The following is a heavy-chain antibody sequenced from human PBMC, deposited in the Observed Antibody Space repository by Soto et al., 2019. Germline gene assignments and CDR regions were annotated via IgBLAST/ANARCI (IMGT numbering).Heavy chain of an antibody. CDR2: IYYSGST. CDR1: GGSISSGDYY. J-gene: IGHJ6*02. V-gene: IGHV4-30-4*01. D-gene: IGHD2-21*02. CDR3: ARDIVVVTATNYYYYGMDV. Sequence: SETLSLTCTVSGGSISSGDYYWSWIRQPPGKGLEWIGYIYYSGSTYYNPSLKSRVTISVDTSKNQFSLKLSSVTAADTAVYYCARDIVVVTATNYYYYGMDVWGQGTTVTVSS.